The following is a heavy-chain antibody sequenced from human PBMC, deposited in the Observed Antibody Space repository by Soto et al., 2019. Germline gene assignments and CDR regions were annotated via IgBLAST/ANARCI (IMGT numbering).Heavy chain of an antibody. CDR2: INAGNGNT. CDR3: ARDQDGYSYGLEDNFDY. J-gene: IGHJ4*02. D-gene: IGHD5-18*01. V-gene: IGHV1-3*01. CDR1: GYTFTSYA. Sequence: ASVKVSCKASGYTFTSYAMHWVRQAPGQRLEWMGWINAGNGNTKYSQKFQGRVTITRDTSASTAYMELSSLRSEDTAVYYCARDQDGYSYGLEDNFDYWGQGTLVTVSS.